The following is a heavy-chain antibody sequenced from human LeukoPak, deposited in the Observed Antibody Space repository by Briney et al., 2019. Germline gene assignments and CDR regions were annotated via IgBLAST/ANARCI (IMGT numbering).Heavy chain of an antibody. Sequence: GESLKISCKGSGYSFTSQWIGWVRQMPGEGLEWMGIISPDDSDTRYSPSFQGQVTISADKSISTAYLQWNSLKASDTAMYYWGRLIVWGSGRCYFDLWGRGTLVTVSS. CDR1: GYSFTSQW. V-gene: IGHV5-51*01. D-gene: IGHD3-16*01. J-gene: IGHJ2*01. CDR2: ISPDDSDT. CDR3: GRLIVWGSGRCYFDL.